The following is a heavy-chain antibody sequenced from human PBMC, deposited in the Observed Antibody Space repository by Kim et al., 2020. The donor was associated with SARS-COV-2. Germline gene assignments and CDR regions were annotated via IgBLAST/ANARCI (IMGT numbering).Heavy chain of an antibody. CDR3: AAPYYDFWSGPVSRYYYYGMDV. CDR2: IIPIFGTA. Sequence: SVKVSCKASGGTFSSYAISWVRQAPGQGLEWMGGIIPIFGTANYAQKFQGRVTITADESTSTAYMELSSLRSEDTAVYYCAAPYYDFWSGPVSRYYYYGMDVWGQGTTVTVSS. CDR1: GGTFSSYA. J-gene: IGHJ6*02. D-gene: IGHD3-3*01. V-gene: IGHV1-69*13.